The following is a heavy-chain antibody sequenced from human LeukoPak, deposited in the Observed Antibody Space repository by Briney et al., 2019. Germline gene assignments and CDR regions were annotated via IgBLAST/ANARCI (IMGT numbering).Heavy chain of an antibody. V-gene: IGHV1-2*06. D-gene: IGHD5-12*01. CDR1: GYTFTSYD. J-gene: IGHJ4*02. CDR3: ARVLIPGSRLRFGDY. CDR2: INPNSGGT. Sequence: GASVKVSCKASGYTFTSYDINWVRQATGQGLEWMGRINPNSGGTNYAQKFQGRVTMTRDTSISTAYMELSRLRSEDTAVYYCARVLIPGSRLRFGDYWGQGTLVTVSS.